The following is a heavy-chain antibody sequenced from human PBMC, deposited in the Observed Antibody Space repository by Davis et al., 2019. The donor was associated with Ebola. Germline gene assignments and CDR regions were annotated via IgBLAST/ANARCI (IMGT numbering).Heavy chain of an antibody. J-gene: IGHJ6*02. CDR2: LTSDSDWK. D-gene: IGHD3-3*01. V-gene: IGHV3-21*06. CDR3: VTRIIRVAETF. CDR1: GFSFSTSV. Sequence: GESLKISCAASGFSFSTSVMNWVRQAPGRGLEWVADLTSDSDWKYYADSVKGRFTISRDNAKSSLFLQMNSLRVEDTAVYYCVTRIIRVAETFCGLGTTVSVSS.